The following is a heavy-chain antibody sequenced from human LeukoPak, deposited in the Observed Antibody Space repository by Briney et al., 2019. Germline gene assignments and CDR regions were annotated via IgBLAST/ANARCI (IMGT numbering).Heavy chain of an antibody. CDR2: SSTNTGNT. D-gene: IGHD6-13*01. V-gene: IGHV1-18*01. J-gene: IGHJ4*02. Sequence: GASVKVSCKASGYTFTSFGISWVRQAPGQGLKWVGWSSTNTGNTNYAQKFQGRVTMTTDTSTSTAYMEVRSLRSDDTAVYYCARDGSSSWYQNWGQGTLVTVSS. CDR1: GYTFTSFG. CDR3: ARDGSSSWYQN.